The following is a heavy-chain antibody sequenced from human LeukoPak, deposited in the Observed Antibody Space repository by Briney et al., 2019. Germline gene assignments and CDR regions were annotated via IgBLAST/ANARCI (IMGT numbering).Heavy chain of an antibody. CDR3: AKILVVRGVDLYYYMDV. CDR2: INPNSGGT. J-gene: IGHJ6*03. D-gene: IGHD3-10*01. V-gene: IGHV1-2*02. CDR1: GYTFTGYY. Sequence: ASVKVSCKASGYTFTGYYMHWVRQAPGQGLEWMGWINPNSGGTNYAQKFQGRVTMTRDTSISTAYMELSRLRSDDTAVYYCAKILVVRGVDLYYYMDVWGKGTTVTISS.